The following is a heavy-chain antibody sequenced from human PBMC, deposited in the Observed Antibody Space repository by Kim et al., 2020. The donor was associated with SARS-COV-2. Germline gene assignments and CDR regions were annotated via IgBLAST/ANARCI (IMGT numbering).Heavy chain of an antibody. V-gene: IGHV4-31*03. CDR1: GGSISSGGYY. CDR3: ARDQGIAAAGTNYYYYGMDV. J-gene: IGHJ6*02. Sequence: SETLSLTCTVSGGSISSGGYYWSWIRQHPGKGLEWIGYIYYSGSTYYNPSLKSRVTISVDTSKNQFSLKLSSVTAADTAVYYCARDQGIAAAGTNYYYYGMDVWGQGTTVTVSS. CDR2: IYYSGST. D-gene: IGHD6-13*01.